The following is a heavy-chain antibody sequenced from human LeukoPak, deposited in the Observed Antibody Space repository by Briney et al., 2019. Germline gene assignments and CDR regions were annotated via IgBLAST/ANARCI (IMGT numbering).Heavy chain of an antibody. J-gene: IGHJ4*02. CDR1: GYTFTRYY. CDR2: INPNSGGT. Sequence: GASVEVSCKASGYTFTRYYMHWVRQAPGQGLEWRRWINPNSGGTNYAQKFQGRVTISRDTSISTVYMELSRLRSADTDVYDCARDAHYYDSSGHFDYWGQGTLVTVSS. CDR3: ARDAHYYDSSGHFDY. D-gene: IGHD3-22*01. V-gene: IGHV1-2*02.